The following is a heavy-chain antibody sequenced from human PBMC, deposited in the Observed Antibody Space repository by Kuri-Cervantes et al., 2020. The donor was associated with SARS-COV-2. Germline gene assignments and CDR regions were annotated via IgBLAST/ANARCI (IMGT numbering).Heavy chain of an antibody. CDR3: AREKYYYDSSCLGWGEDYYYGMDV. CDR1: GFTFSSYS. CDR2: ISSSSSYI. Sequence: GESLKISCAASGFTFSSYSMNWVRQAPGKGLEWVSSISSSSSYIYYADSVKGRFTISRDNAKNSLYLQMNSLRAEDTAVYYCAREKYYYDSSCLGWGEDYYYGMDVWGQGTTVTVSS. J-gene: IGHJ6*02. V-gene: IGHV3-21*01. D-gene: IGHD3-22*01.